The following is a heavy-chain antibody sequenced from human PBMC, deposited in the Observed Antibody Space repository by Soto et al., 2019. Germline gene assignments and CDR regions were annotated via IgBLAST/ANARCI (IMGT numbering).Heavy chain of an antibody. CDR3: ARDLSYDFWSGYPPGVDYYYGMDV. CDR1: GYTFTSYG. V-gene: IGHV1-18*01. D-gene: IGHD3-3*01. J-gene: IGHJ6*02. CDR2: ISAYNGNT. Sequence: ASVKVSCKASGYTFTSYGISWVRQAPGQGLEWMGWISAYNGNTDYAQKLQGRVTMTTDTSTSTAYMELRSLRPDDTAVYYCARDLSYDFWSGYPPGVDYYYGMDVWGQGTTVTVSS.